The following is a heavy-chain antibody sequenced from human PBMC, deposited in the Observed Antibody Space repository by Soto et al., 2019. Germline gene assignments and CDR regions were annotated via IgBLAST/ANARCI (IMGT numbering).Heavy chain of an antibody. CDR2: IWYDGSNK. CDR1: GFNFNSYG. J-gene: IGHJ3*02. Sequence: VQLVESGGGVVQPGRSLRLSCAASGFNFNSYGMHWVRQAPGKGLEWVAVIWYDGSNKYYADSVKGRVTISRDNSKNTLYLQMNSLRVEDTAVYYCVRDTTGAFDIWGQGTMVTVSS. V-gene: IGHV3-33*01. D-gene: IGHD1-1*01. CDR3: VRDTTGAFDI.